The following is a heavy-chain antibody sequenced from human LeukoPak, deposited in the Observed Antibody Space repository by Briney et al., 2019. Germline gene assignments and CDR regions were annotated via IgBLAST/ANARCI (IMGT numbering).Heavy chain of an antibody. CDR3: ARGDEWGLAIDF. D-gene: IGHD1-26*01. CDR2: IKPNSGDT. CDR1: GYPYSGHY. V-gene: IGHV1-2*02. J-gene: IGHJ4*02. Sequence: ASVKVSCKPSGYPYSGHYINWVRHPRGQGLEWMGWIKPNSGDTNDAQKFQGRLSMTRDTTISTVYMELTRLTSDDTAVYYCARGDEWGLAIDFWGQGTLITVSS.